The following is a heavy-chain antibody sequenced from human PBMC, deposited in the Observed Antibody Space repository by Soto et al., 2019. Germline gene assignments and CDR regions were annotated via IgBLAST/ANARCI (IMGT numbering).Heavy chain of an antibody. D-gene: IGHD6-13*01. CDR2: VSSYSGST. Sequence: EIPSLTYSGSGGTVVGGGDYWTWKNQPPGKGLEWIAYVSSYSGSTNYNPSLKSRVTISVDTSKNQFSLKLSSVTAADTAVYYCARDRAGIAAAGFDPWGQGTLVTLSS. J-gene: IGHJ5*02. CDR3: ARDRAGIAAAGFDP. V-gene: IGHV4-61*08. CDR1: GGTVVGGGDY.